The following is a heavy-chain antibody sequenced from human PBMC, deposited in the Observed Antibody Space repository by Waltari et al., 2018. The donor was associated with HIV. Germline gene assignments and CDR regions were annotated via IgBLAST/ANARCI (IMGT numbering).Heavy chain of an antibody. V-gene: IGHV3-33*01. D-gene: IGHD6-6*01. J-gene: IGHJ4*02. CDR2: FWSDGAEI. CDR3: ARGYSSSRWIPLYH. Sequence: QVQLVESGGGVVQPGTSLTLSCAVSWFTFLYFAIHWVRQSTGKGLEWLAVFWSDGAEISYADSVKGRFTVSKDSSQKTLYLHLTSLRAEDTALYYCARGYSSSRWIPLYHWGRGTLVTVSS. CDR1: WFTFLYFA.